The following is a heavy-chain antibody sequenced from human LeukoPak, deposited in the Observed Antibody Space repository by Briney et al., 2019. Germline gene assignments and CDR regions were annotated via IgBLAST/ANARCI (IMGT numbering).Heavy chain of an antibody. CDR2: INHSGST. CDR1: GGSFSGYY. V-gene: IGHV4-34*01. J-gene: IGHJ4*02. D-gene: IGHD3-10*01. CDR3: ARGFGELFSYFDY. Sequence: SETLSLTCAVYGGSFSGYYWSWICQPPGKGLEWIGEINHSGSTNYNPSLKSRVTISVDTSKNQFSLKLSSVTAADTAVYYCARGFGELFSYFDYWGQGTLVPVSS.